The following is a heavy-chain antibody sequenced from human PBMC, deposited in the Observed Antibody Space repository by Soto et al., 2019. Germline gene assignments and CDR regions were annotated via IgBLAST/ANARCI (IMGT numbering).Heavy chain of an antibody. CDR3: ARAPRLPGSYCTYYFDY. J-gene: IGHJ4*02. CDR1: GFTFSSYA. CDR2: ISYDGSNK. V-gene: IGHV3-30-3*01. D-gene: IGHD3-10*01. Sequence: QVQLVESGGGVVQPGRSLRLSCAASGFTFSSYAMHWVRQAPGKGLEWVAVISYDGSNKYYADSVKGRFTISRDNSKNTLYLQMNSLRAEDTAVYYCARAPRLPGSYCTYYFDYWGQGTLVTVSS.